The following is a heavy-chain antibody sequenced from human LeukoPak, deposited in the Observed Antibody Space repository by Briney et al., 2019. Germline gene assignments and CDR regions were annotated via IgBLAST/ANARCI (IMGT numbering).Heavy chain of an antibody. V-gene: IGHV3-7*03. J-gene: IGHJ4*02. CDR2: IKQDGSEK. CDR1: GFTFSSYW. D-gene: IGHD5-24*01. CDR3: ARRGMAGPLFHFDY. Sequence: GSLRLSRAASGFTFSSYWMSWVRQAPGKGLEWVANIKQDGSEKYYVDSVKGRFTISRDNAKNSLYLQMNSLRAEDTAVYYCARRGMAGPLFHFDYWGQGTLVTVSS.